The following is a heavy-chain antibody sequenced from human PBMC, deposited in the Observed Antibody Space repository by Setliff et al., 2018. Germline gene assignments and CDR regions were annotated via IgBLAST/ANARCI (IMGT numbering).Heavy chain of an antibody. CDR1: GYSFSTFS. Sequence: GESLKISCKASGYSFSTFSIGWVRQMPGRGLEWMGVIFPTNSKVTYSPSFQGQVTISADNSFSTAFLQWRSLKASDTAMYYCARRVVSTAMRYYFDYWGQGTLVTVS. D-gene: IGHD2-2*01. J-gene: IGHJ4*02. V-gene: IGHV5-51*01. CDR2: IFPTNSKV. CDR3: ARRVVSTAMRYYFDY.